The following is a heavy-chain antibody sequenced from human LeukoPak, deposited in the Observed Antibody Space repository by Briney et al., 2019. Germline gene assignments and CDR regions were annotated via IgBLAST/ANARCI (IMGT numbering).Heavy chain of an antibody. V-gene: IGHV1-3*01. CDR3: AKNFIVGATTGDYYFDY. CDR2: INAGNGNT. D-gene: IGHD1-26*01. CDR1: GYTFTSYA. Sequence: ASVKVSCKASGYTFTSYAMHWVRQAPGQRLEWMGWINAGNGNTKYSQEFQGRVTITRDTSASTAYMELSSLRSDGTAVYYCAKNFIVGATTGDYYFDYWGREPWSPSPQ. J-gene: IGHJ4*02.